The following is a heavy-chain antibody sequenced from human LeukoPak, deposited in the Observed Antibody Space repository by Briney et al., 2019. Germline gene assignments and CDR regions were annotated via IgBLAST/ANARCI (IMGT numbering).Heavy chain of an antibody. V-gene: IGHV7-4-1*02. Sequence: ASVKVSCKASGYTLTSYNMNWVRQAPGQGLEWMGWINTNTGNPTYAQGFTGRFVFSSDTSVNTAYLQISSLKAEDTAVYFCARDLRIHDFHYWGQGTLVTVSS. D-gene: IGHD2/OR15-2a*01. CDR1: GYTLTSYN. CDR3: ARDLRIHDFHY. J-gene: IGHJ4*02. CDR2: INTNTGNP.